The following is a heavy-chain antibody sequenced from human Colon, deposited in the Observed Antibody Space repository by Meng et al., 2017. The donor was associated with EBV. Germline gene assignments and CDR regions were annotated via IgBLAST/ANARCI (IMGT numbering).Heavy chain of an antibody. J-gene: IGHJ4*02. CDR3: ARDLGGPRDY. D-gene: IGHD6-25*01. Sequence: HVYLVESGGGFVKPGGSLSFSLAASGFNFNDYYMTWIRQAPGKGLEWVAFISKMGDGISYAESVRGRFTISRDSATHSLYLQMNSLRAEDTAVYYCARDLGGPRDYWGQGTLVTVSS. CDR1: GFNFNDYY. V-gene: IGHV3-11*01. CDR2: ISKMGDGI.